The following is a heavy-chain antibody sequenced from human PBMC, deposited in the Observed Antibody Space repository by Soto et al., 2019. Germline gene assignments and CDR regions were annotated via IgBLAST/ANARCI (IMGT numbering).Heavy chain of an antibody. D-gene: IGHD6-6*01. CDR3: AMAQITAQYYFDY. CDR2: ISGSGSST. CDR1: GFIFSDYY. J-gene: IGHJ4*02. V-gene: IGHV3-11*06. Sequence: GGSLILSCAASGFIFSDYYMSWIRQPPGKGLEWVSYISGSGSSTNYADSVKGRFTISRDNAKNSLYLQIYSLRAEDTAVYYCAMAQITAQYYFDYWGQGALVSVSS.